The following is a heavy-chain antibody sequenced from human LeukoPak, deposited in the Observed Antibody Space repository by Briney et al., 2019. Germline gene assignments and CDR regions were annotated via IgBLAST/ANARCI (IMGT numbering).Heavy chain of an antibody. CDR3: AREDYGDYGRFDY. J-gene: IGHJ4*02. D-gene: IGHD4-17*01. Sequence: SETLSLTCTVSGGSISSGGYYWSWIRQHPGKGLEWIGYIYYSGSTYYNPSLKSRVTISVDTSKNQFSLKLSSVTAADTAVYYCAREDYGDYGRFDYWGQGTLVTVSS. CDR2: IYYSGST. CDR1: GGSISSGGYY. V-gene: IGHV4-31*03.